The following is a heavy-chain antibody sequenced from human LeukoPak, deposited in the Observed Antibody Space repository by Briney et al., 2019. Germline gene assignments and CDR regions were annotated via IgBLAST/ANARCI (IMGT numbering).Heavy chain of an antibody. CDR1: GGTFSSYA. Sequence: ASVKVSCKASGGTFSSYAISWVRQAPGQGLEWMGGIIPIFGTADYAQKFQGRVTITADKSTSTAYMELSSLRSEDTAVYYCASRPEYSSSSDGLVWFDPWGQGTLVTVSS. V-gene: IGHV1-69*06. CDR2: IIPIFGTA. D-gene: IGHD6-6*01. CDR3: ASRPEYSSSSDGLVWFDP. J-gene: IGHJ5*02.